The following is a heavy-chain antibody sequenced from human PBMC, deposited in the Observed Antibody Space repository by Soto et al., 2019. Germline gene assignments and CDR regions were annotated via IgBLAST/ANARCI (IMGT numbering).Heavy chain of an antibody. J-gene: IGHJ5*02. CDR3: AREGDYYDSSDPRSPNWFDP. V-gene: IGHV4-31*03. D-gene: IGHD3-22*01. CDR2: IYYSGST. Sequence: SETLSLTCTVSGGSISSGGYYWSWIRQHPGKGLEWIGYIYYSGSTYYNPSLKSRVTISVDTSKNQFSLKLSSVTAADTAVYYCAREGDYYDSSDPRSPNWFDPWGQGTLVTVSS. CDR1: GGSISSGGYY.